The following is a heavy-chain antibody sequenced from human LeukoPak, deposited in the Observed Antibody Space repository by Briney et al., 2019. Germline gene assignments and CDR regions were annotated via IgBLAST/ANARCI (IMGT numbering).Heavy chain of an antibody. J-gene: IGHJ5*02. CDR1: GFTFSSCA. CDR3: AKGDVVVVAATPSWFDP. Sequence: PGGSLRLSCAASGFTFSSCAMSWVRQAPGKGLEWVSAISGSGGSTYYADSVKGRFTISRDNSKNTLYLQMNSLRAEDTAVYYCAKGDVVVVAATPSWFDPWGQGTLVTVSS. CDR2: ISGSGGST. V-gene: IGHV3-23*01. D-gene: IGHD2-15*01.